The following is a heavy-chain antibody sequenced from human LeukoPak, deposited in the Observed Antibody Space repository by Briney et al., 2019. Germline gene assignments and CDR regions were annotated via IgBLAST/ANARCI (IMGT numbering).Heavy chain of an antibody. D-gene: IGHD5-18*01. CDR1: GGSISSSSYY. CDR3: ARGSPLTETWIQLWSQGHDAFDI. V-gene: IGHV4-39*07. J-gene: IGHJ3*02. Sequence: SETLSLTCTVSGGSISSSSYYWGWIRQPPGKGLEWLGSIYYSGSTYYNPSLKSRVTISVDTSKNQFSLKLSSVTAADTAVYYCARGSPLTETWIQLWSQGHDAFDIWGQGTMVTVSS. CDR2: IYYSGST.